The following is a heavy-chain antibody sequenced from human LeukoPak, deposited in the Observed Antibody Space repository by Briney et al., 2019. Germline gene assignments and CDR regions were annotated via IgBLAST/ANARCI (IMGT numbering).Heavy chain of an antibody. J-gene: IGHJ4*02. CDR1: GGSFSGYY. CDR2: INHSGSS. Sequence: SETLSLTCAVYGGSFSGYYWSWIRQPPGKGLEWIGEINHSGSSNYNPSLESRVTISVDTSKNQFSLKLSSVTAADTAVYYCARGLIDGQNSHSLDYWGQGTLVTVSS. V-gene: IGHV4-34*01. D-gene: IGHD5-24*01. CDR3: ARGLIDGQNSHSLDY.